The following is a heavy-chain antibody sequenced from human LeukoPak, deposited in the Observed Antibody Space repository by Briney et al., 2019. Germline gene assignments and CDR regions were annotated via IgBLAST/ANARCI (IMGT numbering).Heavy chain of an antibody. Sequence: SETLSLTCTVSGGSISSYYWSWIRQPPGKGLEWIGYIYYSGSTNYNPSLKSRVTISVDTSKNQFSLKLSSVTAADTSVYYCAGDSGSSFDYWGQGTLVTVSS. D-gene: IGHD6-19*01. CDR3: AGDSGSSFDY. CDR1: GGSISSYY. CDR2: IYYSGST. V-gene: IGHV4-59*01. J-gene: IGHJ4*02.